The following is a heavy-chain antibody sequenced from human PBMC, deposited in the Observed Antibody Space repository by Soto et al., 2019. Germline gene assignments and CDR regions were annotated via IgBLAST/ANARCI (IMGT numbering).Heavy chain of an antibody. CDR2: IHYSGNT. CDR3: ARHETLHGDSDY. Sequence: QVQLQESGPGLVKPSETLSLTCTVSGDSISSYYWSWIRQPPGKGLEWIGYIHYSGNTNYNPSLNSRVTIPVDTSKNQFSLRLSSLTAADTVVYYCARHETLHGDSDYWGQGTLVTVSS. J-gene: IGHJ4*02. V-gene: IGHV4-59*08. D-gene: IGHD4-17*01. CDR1: GDSISSYY.